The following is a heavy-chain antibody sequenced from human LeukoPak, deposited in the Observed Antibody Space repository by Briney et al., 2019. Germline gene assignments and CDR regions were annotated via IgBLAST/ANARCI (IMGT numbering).Heavy chain of an antibody. V-gene: IGHV3-21*04. CDR3: AKLGVTTPVDY. Sequence: GGSLRLSCAASGFTLSSYSMNWVRQAPGKGLEWVSSISSSSSYRYYADSVKGRFTISRDNAKNSLYLQMNSLRAEDTAVYYCAKLGVTTPVDYWGQGTLVTVSS. J-gene: IGHJ4*02. CDR2: ISSSSSYR. CDR1: GFTLSSYS. D-gene: IGHD4-17*01.